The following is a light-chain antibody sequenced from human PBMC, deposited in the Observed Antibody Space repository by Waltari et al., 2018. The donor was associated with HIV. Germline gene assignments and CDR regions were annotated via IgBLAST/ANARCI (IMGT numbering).Light chain of an antibody. J-gene: IGKJ3*01. V-gene: IGKV1-39*01. Sequence: IQLTQSPSSLSASVGEVVTITCRSSKTISTSLNWYQQKPGKAPKILISSASSLQSGVPSRFSASGSGTDFTLTISNLQPDDYATYYCQQSYSSPLTFGPGTEVDVK. CDR2: SAS. CDR1: KTISTS. CDR3: QQSYSSPLT.